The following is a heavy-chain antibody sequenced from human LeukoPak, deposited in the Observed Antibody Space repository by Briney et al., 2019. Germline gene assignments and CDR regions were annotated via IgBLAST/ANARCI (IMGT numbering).Heavy chain of an antibody. Sequence: GSLRLSCAASGFTFSSYWMSWVRQAPGKGLEWIGYIYYSGSTNYNPSLKSRVTISVDTSKNQFSLKLSSVTAADTAVYYCARGGQQVVLRNWFDPWGQGTLVTVSS. J-gene: IGHJ5*02. D-gene: IGHD6-13*01. CDR3: ARGGQQVVLRNWFDP. CDR1: GFTFSSYW. V-gene: IGHV4-59*01. CDR2: IYYSGST.